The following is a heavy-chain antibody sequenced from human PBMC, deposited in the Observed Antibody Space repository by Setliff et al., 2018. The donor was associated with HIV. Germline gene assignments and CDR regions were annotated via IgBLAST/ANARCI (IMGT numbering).Heavy chain of an antibody. D-gene: IGHD2-8*01. Sequence: PSETLSLTCTVSGGSITSGIYSWSWIRQPLGKGLEWIGYVYQSGSTYYKPSLKSRVTMSVDRSKNQFSLKIDSVTAADTAVYFCAGDNGANGGPGWLGPWGQGILVTVSS. CDR2: VYQSGST. CDR1: GGSITSGIYS. V-gene: IGHV4-30-2*01. J-gene: IGHJ5*02. CDR3: AGDNGANGGPGWLGP.